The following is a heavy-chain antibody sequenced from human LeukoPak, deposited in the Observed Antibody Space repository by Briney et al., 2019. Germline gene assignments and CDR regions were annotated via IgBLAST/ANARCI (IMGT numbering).Heavy chain of an antibody. CDR1: GGSISSYY. Sequence: ASETPSLTCTVSGGSISSYYWSWVRQPAGKGLEWIGRIYSSGSTNYNPSLKSRVTMSVDTSKNQFSLKLSSVTAADAAVYYCARGQYHLLYWYFDLRGRGTLVTVSS. CDR2: IYSSGST. J-gene: IGHJ2*01. CDR3: ARGQYHLLYWYFDL. D-gene: IGHD2-2*01. V-gene: IGHV4-4*07.